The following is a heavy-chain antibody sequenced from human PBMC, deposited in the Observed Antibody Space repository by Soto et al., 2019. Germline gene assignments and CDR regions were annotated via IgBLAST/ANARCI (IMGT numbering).Heavy chain of an antibody. J-gene: IGHJ4*02. CDR1: GFTFNPYA. V-gene: IGHV3-23*01. CDR2: ISYVGGGI. Sequence: LMESGGDLVQPGGSLRLSCTASGFTFNPYAMNWVRQSPGRGLEWVATISYVGGGIHYRDSVRGRFTISRDDSRKTVYLQMHNLGAEDPAVYSCAIDASTGHNTSLDYWGQGTTVTVSS. CDR3: AIDASTGHNTSLDY. D-gene: IGHD2-8*02.